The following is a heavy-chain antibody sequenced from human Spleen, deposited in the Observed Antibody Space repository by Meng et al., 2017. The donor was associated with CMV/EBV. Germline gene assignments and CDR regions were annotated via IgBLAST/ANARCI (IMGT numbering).Heavy chain of an antibody. V-gene: IGHV1-18*01. J-gene: IGHJ4*02. Sequence: FTVYAIAWVRQAPGKGLEWRGWISVYNGKTNYAEKIQGRLTIATDTSTSTAYMELRSLRSDDTAVYYCARFWPDIVGVVASKGFDQWGQGTLVTVSS. D-gene: IGHD2-15*01. CDR1: FTVYA. CDR3: ARFWPDIVGVVASKGFDQ. CDR2: ISVYNGKT.